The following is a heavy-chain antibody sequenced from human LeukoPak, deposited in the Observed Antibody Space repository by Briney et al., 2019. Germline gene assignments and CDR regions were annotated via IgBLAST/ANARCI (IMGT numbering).Heavy chain of an antibody. D-gene: IGHD6-19*01. Sequence: GGSLRLSCVASGFTVSSKYMSWVRQAPGKGLEWVAVIYTGDTTYYADSVKGRFTISRDNSKNTLYLQMDGLRVEDTAVYYCAKVGAVAAADYWGQGTLVTVSS. CDR1: GFTVSSKY. CDR3: AKVGAVAAADY. V-gene: IGHV3-66*01. J-gene: IGHJ4*02. CDR2: IYTGDTT.